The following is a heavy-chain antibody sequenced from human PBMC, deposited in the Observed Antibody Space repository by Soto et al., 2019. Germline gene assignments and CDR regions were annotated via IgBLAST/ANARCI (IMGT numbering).Heavy chain of an antibody. J-gene: IGHJ4*02. CDR3: ARHYGYNSGHVDY. Sequence: QLQLQESGPGLVKPSETLSLTCTVSGGSISTNGYYWGWVRQPPGKGLEWIGSMYHSGSTYYSPSLNDRVTISADTSTNHHFLRLSCGTAADTAVYYCARHYGYNSGHVDYWGQGILVTVSS. V-gene: IGHV4-39*01. D-gene: IGHD1-1*01. CDR2: MYHSGST. CDR1: GGSISTNGYY.